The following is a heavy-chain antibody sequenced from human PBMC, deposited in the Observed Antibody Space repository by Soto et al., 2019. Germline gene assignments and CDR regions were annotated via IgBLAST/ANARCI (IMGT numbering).Heavy chain of an antibody. Sequence: SETLSLTCTVSGGSISSYYWSWIRQPPGKGLEWIGYIYYSGSTNYNPSPKSRVTISVDTSKNQFSLKVSSVTAADTAVYYCARAYDFWSGPPPGYYGMDVWGQGTTVTVSS. CDR3: ARAYDFWSGPPPGYYGMDV. D-gene: IGHD3-3*01. J-gene: IGHJ6*02. V-gene: IGHV4-59*01. CDR1: GGSISSYY. CDR2: IYYSGST.